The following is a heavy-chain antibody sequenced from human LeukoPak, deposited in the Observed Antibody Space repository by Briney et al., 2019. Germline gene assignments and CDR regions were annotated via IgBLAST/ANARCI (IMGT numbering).Heavy chain of an antibody. D-gene: IGHD3-10*01. Sequence: PSETLSLTCTVSGASIITTNYYWGWIRQPPGKGLEWIGGFYHSGTIFYSPSLGSRVAISIDTSKNQFSLRLLSVTAADTAVYYCARQGVVPNKAGWYFDLWGRGTLVIVSS. CDR2: FYHSGTI. CDR1: GASIITTNYY. V-gene: IGHV4-39*01. CDR3: ARQGVVPNKAGWYFDL. J-gene: IGHJ2*01.